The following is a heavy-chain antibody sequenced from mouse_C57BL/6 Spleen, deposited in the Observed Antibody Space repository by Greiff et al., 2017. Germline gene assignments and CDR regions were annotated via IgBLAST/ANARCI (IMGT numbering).Heavy chain of an antibody. J-gene: IGHJ4*01. CDR3: ARAGLYYYGLAIDY. V-gene: IGHV5-17*01. CDR1: GFTFSDYG. D-gene: IGHD1-1*01. CDR2: ISSGSSTI. Sequence: EVQRVESGGGLVKPGGSLKLSCAASGFTFSDYGMHWVRQAPEKGLEWVAYISSGSSTIYYADTVKGRFTISRDNAKNTLFLQMTSLRSEDTAMYYCARAGLYYYGLAIDYWGQGTSVTVSS.